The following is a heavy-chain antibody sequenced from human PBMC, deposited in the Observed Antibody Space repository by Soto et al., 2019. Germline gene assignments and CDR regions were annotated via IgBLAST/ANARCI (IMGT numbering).Heavy chain of an antibody. D-gene: IGHD3-10*01. CDR2: TIPIFGTA. Sequence: SVKVSCKASGGTFSSYAISWVRQAPGQGLEWMGGTIPIFGTANYAQKFQGRVTITADESTSTAYMELSSLRSEDTAVYYCARIITMVRGVIYPYYYYGMDVWGQGTTVTVSS. V-gene: IGHV1-69*13. CDR3: ARIITMVRGVIYPYYYYGMDV. CDR1: GGTFSSYA. J-gene: IGHJ6*02.